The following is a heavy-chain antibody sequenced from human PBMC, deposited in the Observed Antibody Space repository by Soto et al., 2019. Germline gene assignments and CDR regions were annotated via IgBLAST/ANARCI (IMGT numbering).Heavy chain of an antibody. V-gene: IGHV3-15*01. J-gene: IGHJ5*01. CDR3: TTLRDADILTGYHPS. D-gene: IGHD3-9*01. CDR2: SKSKADGGTA. CDR1: GFTFYGAW. Sequence: PGGSLRLSFAASGFTFYGAWMNWVRQAPGKGLQWVGHSKSKADGGTADYAPPVKDRFTISRNDSKDTLYLQMSSLKSEDTGVYYCTTLRDADILTGYHPSWGQGTLFTVSS.